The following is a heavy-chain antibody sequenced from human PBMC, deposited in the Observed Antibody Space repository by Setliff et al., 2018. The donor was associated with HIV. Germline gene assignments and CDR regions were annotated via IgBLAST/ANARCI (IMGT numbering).Heavy chain of an antibody. CDR3: ARGPTRLDSGGYYSYACDI. V-gene: IGHV3-30*04. J-gene: IGHJ3*02. CDR1: GFTFSSFP. Sequence: GESLKISCAASGFTFSSFPMHWVRQTPGKGLEWVASISFDGTNKFYAGSVKGRFSISRDNSKNTLFLQVNSLRAEDTAVYFCARGPTRLDSGGYYSYACDIWGQGTMVTVSS. D-gene: IGHD3-22*01. CDR2: ISFDGTNK.